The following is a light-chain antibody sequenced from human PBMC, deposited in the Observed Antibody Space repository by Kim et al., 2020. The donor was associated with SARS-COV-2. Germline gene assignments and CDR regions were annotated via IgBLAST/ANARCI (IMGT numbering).Light chain of an antibody. CDR3: CSYAGRSRV. V-gene: IGLV2-11*01. CDR2: DVS. Sequence: PGQSVTISCTGTSSDVGGYNYVSWYQQHPGKAPKLMIYDVSKRPSGVPDRFSGSKSGNTASLTISGLQAEDEADYYCCSYAGRSRVFGGGTQLTVL. J-gene: IGLJ3*02. CDR1: SSDVGGYNY.